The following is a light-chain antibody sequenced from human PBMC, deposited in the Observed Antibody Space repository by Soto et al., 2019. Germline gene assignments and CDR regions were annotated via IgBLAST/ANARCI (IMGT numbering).Light chain of an antibody. CDR1: QTIDKY. J-gene: IGKJ1*01. CDR2: GAS. CDR3: QQSYSSLGT. V-gene: IGKV1-39*01. Sequence: IQMTQSPSSLSASVGDRVTITCRASQTIDKYLNWYQHIPGRAPKLLIYGASSLQSGVPTRFSGSGGGTYLTLTISSLQHEDFAAYYCQQSYSSLGTFGRGTRVE.